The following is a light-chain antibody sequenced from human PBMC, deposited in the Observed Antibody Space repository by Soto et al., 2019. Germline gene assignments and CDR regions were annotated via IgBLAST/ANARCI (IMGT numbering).Light chain of an antibody. V-gene: IGLV2-14*01. J-gene: IGLJ2*01. CDR1: SSDIGGYNY. Sequence: QSALTQPASVSGSPGQSITISCTGTSSDIGGYNYVSWYQQHPGKAPKLMIYEVSNRPSGVSNRFSGSKSGITASLTISGLQAEDEADYYCSSYTSSSNVIFGGGTKRPS. CDR3: SSYTSSSNVI. CDR2: EVS.